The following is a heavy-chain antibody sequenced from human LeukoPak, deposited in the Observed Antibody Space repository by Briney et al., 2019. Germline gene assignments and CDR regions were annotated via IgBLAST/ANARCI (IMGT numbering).Heavy chain of an antibody. J-gene: IGHJ5*02. CDR2: ISGYNGNT. CDR3: ARDSENYYYGSRTLKEWFDP. CDR1: GYSFISYG. D-gene: IGHD3-10*01. V-gene: IGHV1-18*01. Sequence: ALVKVSCKASGYSFISYGISWVRQAPGQGLEWMGWISGYNGNTNYAQKFQGRVAMTKDTSTSTAYMKLRSLRSDDTAVYYCARDSENYYYGSRTLKEWFDPWSQGTLVTVSS.